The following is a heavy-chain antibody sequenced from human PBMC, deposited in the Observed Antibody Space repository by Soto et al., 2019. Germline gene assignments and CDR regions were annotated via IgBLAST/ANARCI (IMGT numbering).Heavy chain of an antibody. J-gene: IGHJ4*02. CDR1: GFTFSSYA. D-gene: IGHD3-22*01. V-gene: IGHV3-23*01. CDR2: ISGSGGST. Sequence: GGSLRLSCAASGFTFSSYAMSWVRQAPGKGLEWVSAISGSGGSTYYADSVKGRFTISRDNSKNTLYLQMNSLRAEDTAVYYCAKDRPQYYYDRSGSDYWGQGTLVTVSS. CDR3: AKDRPQYYYDRSGSDY.